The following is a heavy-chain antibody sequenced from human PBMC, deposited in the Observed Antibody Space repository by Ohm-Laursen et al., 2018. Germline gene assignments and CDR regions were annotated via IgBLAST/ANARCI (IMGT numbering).Heavy chain of an antibody. Sequence: GSLRLSCTASGFTFSSYAMGWVRQAPGKGLEWVSAISGSGGSTYYADSVKGRFTISRDNSKNTLYLQMNSLRAEDTAVYYCAKGSRSSHYGSGRDNWFDPWGQGTLVTVSS. CDR2: ISGSGGST. J-gene: IGHJ5*02. CDR3: AKGSRSSHYGSGRDNWFDP. CDR1: GFTFSSYA. V-gene: IGHV3-23*01. D-gene: IGHD3-10*01.